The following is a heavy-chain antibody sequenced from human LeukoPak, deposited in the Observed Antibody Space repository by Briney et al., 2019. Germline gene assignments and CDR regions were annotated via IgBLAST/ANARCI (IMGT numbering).Heavy chain of an antibody. Sequence: GGSLRLSCAASGFTFSDHYMDWVRRAPGKGLEWVGRTRNKAKSYTTEYAASVKGRFTVSRDDSKSSLYLQMNSLKTEDTAVYYCARGVSDSGYYYMDVWGTGTTVTVSS. CDR1: GFTFSDHY. D-gene: IGHD2-15*01. CDR2: TRNKAKSYTT. V-gene: IGHV3-72*01. J-gene: IGHJ6*03. CDR3: ARGVSDSGYYYMDV.